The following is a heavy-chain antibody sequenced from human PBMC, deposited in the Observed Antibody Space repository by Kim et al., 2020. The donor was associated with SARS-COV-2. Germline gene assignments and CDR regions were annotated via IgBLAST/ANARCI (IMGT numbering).Heavy chain of an antibody. D-gene: IGHD6-13*01. Sequence: GGSLRLSCAASGFTFSSYGMHWVRQAPGKGLEWVAVIWYDGSNKYYADSVKGRFTISRDNSKNTLYLQMNSLRAEDTAVYYCARDWIAAAGSVYGMDVWGQGTTVTVSS. CDR1: GFTFSSYG. CDR2: IWYDGSNK. J-gene: IGHJ6*02. V-gene: IGHV3-33*01. CDR3: ARDWIAAAGSVYGMDV.